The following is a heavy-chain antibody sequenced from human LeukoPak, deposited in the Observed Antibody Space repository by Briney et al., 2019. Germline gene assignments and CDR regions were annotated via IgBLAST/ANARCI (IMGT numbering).Heavy chain of an antibody. CDR3: ARSGGYAPFDY. V-gene: IGHV1-18*01. CDR1: GYTLRSYG. D-gene: IGHD3-16*01. CDR2: ISAYNGNT. Sequence: ASVKVSCKASGYTLRSYGITWVRQAPGQGLEWMGWISAYNGNTKYPQKLQGRVTMTTDTSTRTAYMELRSLRSDDTALYYCARSGGYAPFDYWGQGTLVTVSS. J-gene: IGHJ4*02.